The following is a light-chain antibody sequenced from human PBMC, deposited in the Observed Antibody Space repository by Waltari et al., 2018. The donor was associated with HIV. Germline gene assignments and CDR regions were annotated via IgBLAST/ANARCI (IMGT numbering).Light chain of an antibody. V-gene: IGLV2-14*01. Sequence: QSALTQPASVSGSPGQADTISCTGSSSDAGGYNYVSWYQQHPGKAPKLMIYEVSNRPSGVSNRFSGSKSGNTASLTISGLQAEDEADYYCSSYTSSSTPVFGTGTKVTVL. CDR1: SSDAGGYNY. CDR2: EVS. CDR3: SSYTSSSTPV. J-gene: IGLJ1*01.